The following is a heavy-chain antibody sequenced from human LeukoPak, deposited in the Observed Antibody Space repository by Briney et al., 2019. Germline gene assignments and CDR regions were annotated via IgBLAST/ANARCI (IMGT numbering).Heavy chain of an antibody. CDR3: AGQAVDAGAGTTSYAFDV. CDR1: GASISSCY. Sequence: SETLSLTCTVSGASISSCYWSWIRQPAGKGLEWIGRIYTTASTNYNSSLKSRVTILVDTSKNQFSLQLTSVTAADTAVYFCAGQAVDAGAGTTSYAFDVWDQGTMVTVSS. D-gene: IGHD1-14*01. J-gene: IGHJ3*01. CDR2: IYTTAST. V-gene: IGHV4-4*07.